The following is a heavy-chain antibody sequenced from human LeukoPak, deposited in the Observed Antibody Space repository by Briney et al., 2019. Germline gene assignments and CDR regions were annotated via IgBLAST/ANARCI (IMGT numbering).Heavy chain of an antibody. Sequence: GGSLRLSCAASGFTFSSYAMSWVRQAPGKGLEWVSGTSGSGGSTYYAGSVKGRFTISRDNSKNTLYLQMNSLRVEDTAVYYCAKNGGSQCYSNIDSWGQGTLVTVYS. V-gene: IGHV3-23*01. D-gene: IGHD2-15*01. CDR3: AKNGGSQCYSNIDS. J-gene: IGHJ4*02. CDR2: TSGSGGST. CDR1: GFTFSSYA.